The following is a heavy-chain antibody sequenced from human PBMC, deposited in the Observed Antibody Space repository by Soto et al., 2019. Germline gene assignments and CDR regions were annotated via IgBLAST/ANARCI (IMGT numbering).Heavy chain of an antibody. Sequence: QVQLVQSGAEVKKPGASVKVSCKASGYTFTSYGISWVRQAPGQGLEWMGWISAYNGNTNYAQKLQGRVTMTTDTSTSKAYMELRSLRSDDTAVYYCARDVQLRGYSGYDWGGYWGQGTLVTVSS. CDR3: ARDVQLRGYSGYDWGGY. V-gene: IGHV1-18*01. CDR2: ISAYNGNT. J-gene: IGHJ4*02. D-gene: IGHD5-12*01. CDR1: GYTFTSYG.